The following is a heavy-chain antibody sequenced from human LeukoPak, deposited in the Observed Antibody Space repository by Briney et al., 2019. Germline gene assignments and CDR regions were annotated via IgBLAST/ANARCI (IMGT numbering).Heavy chain of an antibody. CDR3: ARGTETKGATLDS. CDR2: IYYDGSNT. CDR1: GFILRSYG. D-gene: IGHD1-7*01. J-gene: IGHJ5*01. Sequence: HPGGSLRLSCAASGFILRSYGMHWVRQAPGKGLERVAFIYYDGSNTYYADTVRGRFTISRDNSKDTLYLQMNRLRIDDSAIYYCARGTETKGATLDSWGQGTVVSVSS. V-gene: IGHV3-30*02.